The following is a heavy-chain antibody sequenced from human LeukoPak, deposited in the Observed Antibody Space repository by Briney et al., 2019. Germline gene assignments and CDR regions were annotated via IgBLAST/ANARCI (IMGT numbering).Heavy chain of an antibody. V-gene: IGHV1-18*01. CDR1: GYTFTSYG. Sequence: GASVKVSCKASGYTFTSYGTSWVRQAPGQGLEWMGWISAYNGNTNYAQKLQGRVTMTTDTSTSTAYMELRSLRSDDTAVYYCARASGPIWGALWFDYWGQGTLVTVSS. CDR2: ISAYNGNT. J-gene: IGHJ4*02. D-gene: IGHD3-16*01. CDR3: ARASGPIWGALWFDY.